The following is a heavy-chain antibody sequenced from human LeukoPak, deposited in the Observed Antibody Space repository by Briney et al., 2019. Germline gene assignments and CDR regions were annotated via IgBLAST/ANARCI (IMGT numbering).Heavy chain of an antibody. D-gene: IGHD5-24*01. CDR1: GFTVSSNY. Sequence: GSSLRLSCAASGFTVSSNYMSWVRQAPGRGLEWVSVIYSGGSTYYADSVKGRFTISRDNTKNTLYLQMNSLRAEDTAVYYCARIRDGYNYELDYCGQGTLVTVSS. J-gene: IGHJ4*02. CDR3: ARIRDGYNYELDY. V-gene: IGHV3-66*02. CDR2: IYSGGST.